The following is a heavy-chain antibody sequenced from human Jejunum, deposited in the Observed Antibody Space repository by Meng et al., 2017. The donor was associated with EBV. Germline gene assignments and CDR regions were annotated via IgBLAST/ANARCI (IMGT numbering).Heavy chain of an antibody. V-gene: IGHV4-61*01. CDR1: GGSGSTASYY. D-gene: IGHD3-22*01. CDR2: IYYSGNT. Sequence: QVQLQESGPGLVKPSETLSLTCTVSGGSGSTASYYWSWIRQSPGKGLEWIGYIYYSGNTNYNPSLKSRATITVDTSKNQFSLKLSSVTAADTAVYYCARVVDYYERSGYPDFWGQGTLVTVSS. J-gene: IGHJ4*02. CDR3: ARVVDYYERSGYPDF.